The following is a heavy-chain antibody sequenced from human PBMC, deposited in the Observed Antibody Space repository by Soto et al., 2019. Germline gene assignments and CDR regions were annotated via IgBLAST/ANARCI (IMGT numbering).Heavy chain of an antibody. V-gene: IGHV1-18*01. CDR2: ISAYNGNT. J-gene: IGHJ6*02. D-gene: IGHD6-6*01. CDR1: GYTFTSYG. Sequence: GASVKVSCKASGYTFTSYGISWVRQAPGQGLEWMGWISAYNGNTNYAQKLQGRVTMTTDTSTSTAYMELRSLRSDDTAVYYCARDLGSPGSSSNYYYYYGMDVWGQGTTVTVSS. CDR3: ARDLGSPGSSSNYYYYYGMDV.